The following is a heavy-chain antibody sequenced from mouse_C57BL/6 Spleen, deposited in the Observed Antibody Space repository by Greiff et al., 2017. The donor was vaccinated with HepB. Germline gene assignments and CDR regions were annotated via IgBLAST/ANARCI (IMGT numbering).Heavy chain of an antibody. J-gene: IGHJ1*03. D-gene: IGHD1-1*01. V-gene: IGHV1-50*01. Sequence: QVQLQQPGAELVKPGASVKLSCKASGYTFTSYWMQWVKQRPGQGLEWIGEIDPSDSYTNYNQKFKGKATLTVDTSSSTAYMQLSSLTSEDSAVYYGASGTVVAPYWYFDVWGTGTTVTVSS. CDR2: IDPSDSYT. CDR3: ASGTVVAPYWYFDV. CDR1: GYTFTSYW.